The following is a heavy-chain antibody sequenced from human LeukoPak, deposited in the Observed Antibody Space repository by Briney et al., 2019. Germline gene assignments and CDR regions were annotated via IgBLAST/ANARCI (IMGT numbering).Heavy chain of an antibody. Sequence: SGGSLRPSCAPSGLTFSSYEMSWVRQPPGKGLEWVSYISSSGTTIYYADFVKVRFTICRDNAKNSLYLQMNSLRAEDTAVYYCAELGITMIGGVWGKGTTVTISS. V-gene: IGHV3-48*03. CDR1: GLTFSSYE. D-gene: IGHD3-10*02. J-gene: IGHJ6*04. CDR2: ISSSGTTI. CDR3: AELGITMIGGV.